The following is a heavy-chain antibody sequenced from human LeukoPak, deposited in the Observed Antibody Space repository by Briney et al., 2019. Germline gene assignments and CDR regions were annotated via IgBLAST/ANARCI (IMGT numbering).Heavy chain of an antibody. J-gene: IGHJ4*02. CDR3: ARDLGDIAAATHGDY. CDR2: MNPNSGST. D-gene: IGHD6-13*01. V-gene: IGHV1-8*01. CDR1: GYTFTSYD. Sequence: ASVKVSCKASGYTFTSYDINWVRQATGQGLEWMGWMNPNSGSTSYAQKFQGRVTMTRDTSTSTVYMELSSLRSEDTAVYYCARDLGDIAAATHGDYWGQGTLVTVSS.